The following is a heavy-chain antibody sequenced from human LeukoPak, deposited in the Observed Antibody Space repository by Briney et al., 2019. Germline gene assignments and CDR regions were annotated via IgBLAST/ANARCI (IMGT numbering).Heavy chain of an antibody. CDR3: AGRGQRYFRA. CDR2: IYGIENT. V-gene: IGHV4-59*08. D-gene: IGHD3-9*01. J-gene: IGHJ1*01. Sequence: SETLSLTCNITADSITSGYWSWIRQSPGKGLEWIGYIYGIENTDYNPSLKSRVTLSLDTSKNQLSLKLTAVSAADTAVYYCAGRGQRYFRACGQGTLVTVSS. CDR1: ADSITSGY.